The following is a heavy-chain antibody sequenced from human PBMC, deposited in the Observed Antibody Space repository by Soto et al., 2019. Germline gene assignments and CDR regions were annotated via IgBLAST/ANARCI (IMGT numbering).Heavy chain of an antibody. J-gene: IGHJ4*02. V-gene: IGHV3-7*03. CDR3: ARDVCPNTIDY. Sequence: GSLRLSCEASGFSFSSYWMTWVRQAAGKGLEWVASINVDGGEIYYVGSVRGRFTVSRDNAKNALYLQMNSLRAEDTAVYYCARDVCPNTIDYWGQGTRVTVSS. CDR2: INVDGGEI. CDR1: GFSFSSYW.